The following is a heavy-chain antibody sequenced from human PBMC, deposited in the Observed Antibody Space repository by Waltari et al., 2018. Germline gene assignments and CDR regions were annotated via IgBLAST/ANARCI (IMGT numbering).Heavy chain of an antibody. CDR1: GGSFSGYS. V-gene: IGHV4-34*01. D-gene: IGHD4-17*01. J-gene: IGHJ4*02. CDR3: ARALNDDYGDSFDY. Sequence: QVQLQQWGAGLLKPSETLSLTCAVYGGSFSGYSWSWIRQPPGKGLEWIGEINHSGSTNYNPSLKSRVTISVDTSKNQFSLKLSSVTAADTAVYYCARALNDDYGDSFDYWGQGTLVTVSS. CDR2: INHSGST.